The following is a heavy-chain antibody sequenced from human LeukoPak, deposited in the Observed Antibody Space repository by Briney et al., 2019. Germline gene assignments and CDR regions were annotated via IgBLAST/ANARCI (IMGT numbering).Heavy chain of an antibody. CDR2: INTNTGNP. CDR3: ARTLARYTATYYYGMDV. D-gene: IGHD1-1*01. V-gene: IGHV7-4-1*02. Sequence: VASVKVSCKASGYTFTSYAMNWVRQAPGQGLEWMGWINTNTGNPTYAQGFTGRFVFSLDTSVSTAYLQISSLKAEDTAVYYCARTLARYTATYYYGMDVWGQGTTVTVSS. CDR1: GYTFTSYA. J-gene: IGHJ6*02.